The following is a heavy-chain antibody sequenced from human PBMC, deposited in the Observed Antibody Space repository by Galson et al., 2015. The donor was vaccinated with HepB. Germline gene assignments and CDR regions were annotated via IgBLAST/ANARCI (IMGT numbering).Heavy chain of an antibody. D-gene: IGHD6-13*01. CDR3: ARDDPYSSSWYNDALDI. CDR1: GFTFSSYS. V-gene: IGHV3-21*01. J-gene: IGHJ3*02. CDR2: ISNSGRYR. Sequence: SLRLSCAASGFTFSSYSMNWVRQAPGKGLEWVSSISNSGRYRYYADSVKGRFTISRDNAKSSLFLQMNSLRAEDTAVYFCARDDPYSSSWYNDALDIWGQGTVVTVSS.